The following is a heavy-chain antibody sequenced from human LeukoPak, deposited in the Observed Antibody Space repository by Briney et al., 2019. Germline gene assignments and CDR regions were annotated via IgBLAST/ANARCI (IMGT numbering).Heavy chain of an antibody. J-gene: IGHJ4*02. CDR2: ISSSGSTI. Sequence: PGGSLRLSCAASGFTFSDYYMSWIRQAPGKGLEWVSYISSSGSTIYYADSVKGRFTISRDNAKNSLYLQMNNLSAEDTAVYYCAREYPMVRGVYYWGQGTLVTVYS. D-gene: IGHD3-10*01. CDR3: AREYPMVRGVYY. V-gene: IGHV3-11*04. CDR1: GFTFSDYY.